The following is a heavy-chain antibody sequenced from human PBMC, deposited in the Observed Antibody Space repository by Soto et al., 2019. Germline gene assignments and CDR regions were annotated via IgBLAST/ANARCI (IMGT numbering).Heavy chain of an antibody. D-gene: IGHD2-15*01. CDR1: GSAISNSNYY. CDR2: IYYSGST. V-gene: IGHV4-39*01. CDR3: ARHTPAISISDH. Sequence: SDPLSHTFTNSGSAISNSNYYWGWIRQPPGKGLEWIGSIYYSGSTYYNPSLKSRVTISVDTSKNQFSLKLSSVTAADTAVYYCARHTPAISISDHWGQG. J-gene: IGHJ1*01.